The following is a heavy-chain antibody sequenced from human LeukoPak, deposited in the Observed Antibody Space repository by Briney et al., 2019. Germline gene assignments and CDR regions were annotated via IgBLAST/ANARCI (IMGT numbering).Heavy chain of an antibody. CDR1: GYTFTSYY. D-gene: IGHD1-26*01. J-gene: IGHJ5*02. CDR2: INPTGGST. CDR3: ARDNSVGDNAWRFDP. Sequence: ASVKVSCKASGYTFTSYYMHWVRHPPGQGLEWMGLINPTGGSTGYAQKFQGRVTMTRDMSTSTDYMELSSLRSEDTAIYYCARDNSVGDNAWRFDPWGQGTLVTVSS. V-gene: IGHV1-46*01.